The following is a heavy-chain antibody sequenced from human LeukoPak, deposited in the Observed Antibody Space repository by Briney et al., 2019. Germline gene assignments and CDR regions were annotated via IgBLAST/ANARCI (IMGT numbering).Heavy chain of an antibody. CDR2: VYYSGST. D-gene: IGHD2-15*01. CDR3: ARDPGPLCSGGSCYYYFDY. CDR1: GGSISSGGYY. J-gene: IGHJ4*02. Sequence: PSQSLSLTCTVSGGSISSGGYYWSWIRQHPGKGLEWIVYVYYSGSTYYNPSLKSRVTISVDTSKNQFSLRLSSVTAADTAVYYCARDPGPLCSGGSCYYYFDYWGQGTLVTVSS. V-gene: IGHV4-31*03.